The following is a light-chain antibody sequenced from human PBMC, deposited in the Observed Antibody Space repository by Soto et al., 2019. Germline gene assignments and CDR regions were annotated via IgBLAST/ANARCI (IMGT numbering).Light chain of an antibody. J-gene: IGKJ2*01. Sequence: EIVGTQSPGTLSLSPGERATLSCRASQSVSSSYLAWYQQKPGQAPRLLIYGASSRATGIPDRFSGSGSGTDFTLTISRLEPEDFAVYYCQQYGSSMYTFGQGTKLEIK. CDR1: QSVSSSY. CDR2: GAS. CDR3: QQYGSSMYT. V-gene: IGKV3-20*01.